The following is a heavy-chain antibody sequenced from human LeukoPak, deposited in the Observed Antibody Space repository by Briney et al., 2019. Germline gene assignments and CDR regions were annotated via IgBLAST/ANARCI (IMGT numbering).Heavy chain of an antibody. Sequence: PGGSLRLSCAASGFTVSSNYMTWVRQAPGKGLEWASVIDSGGSTYYADSVKGRFTISRDNSKNTLYLQMNSLRAEDTAVYFCARDATLDHWGQGTLVTVSS. CDR1: GFTVSSNY. CDR2: IDSGGST. CDR3: ARDATLDH. D-gene: IGHD1-26*01. J-gene: IGHJ5*02. V-gene: IGHV3-53*01.